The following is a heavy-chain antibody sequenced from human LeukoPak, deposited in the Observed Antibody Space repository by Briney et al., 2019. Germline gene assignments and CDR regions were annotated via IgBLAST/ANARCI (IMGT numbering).Heavy chain of an antibody. D-gene: IGHD6-13*01. CDR2: IYTSGST. CDR3: AGSFSSWYLQYFQH. Sequence: PSETLSLTCTVSGGSISSGSYYWSWIRQPAGKGLEWIGRIYTSGSTNYNPSLKSRVTISVDTSKNQFSLKLSSVTAADTAVYYCAGSFSSWYLQYFQHWGQGTLVTVSS. CDR1: GGSISSGSYY. J-gene: IGHJ1*01. V-gene: IGHV4-61*02.